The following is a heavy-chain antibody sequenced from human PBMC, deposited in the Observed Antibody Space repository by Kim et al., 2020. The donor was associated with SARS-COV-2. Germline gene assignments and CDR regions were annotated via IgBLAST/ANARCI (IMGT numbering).Heavy chain of an antibody. V-gene: IGHV4-34*01. CDR3: ARALRRGVVEATLFDD. J-gene: IGHJ4*02. D-gene: IGHD1-26*01. Sequence: SLKSRVTISVDTSKNQFSLKLSAVTAADTAVYYCARALRRGVVEATLFDDWGKGTLVTVSS.